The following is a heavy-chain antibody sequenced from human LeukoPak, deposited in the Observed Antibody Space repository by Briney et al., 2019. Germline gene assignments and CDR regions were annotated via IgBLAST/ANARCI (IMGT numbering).Heavy chain of an antibody. D-gene: IGHD1-26*01. J-gene: IGHJ4*02. CDR1: GYTFTGYF. Sequence: ASVKVSCKASGYTFTGYFMYWVRQAPGQGLEWMGWINPNSGGTNYAQKFQGRVTMTRDASISTAYMDLSRLRSDDTAVYYCAREYRGSYSPLDYWGQGTLVTVSS. CDR2: INPNSGGT. V-gene: IGHV1-2*02. CDR3: AREYRGSYSPLDY.